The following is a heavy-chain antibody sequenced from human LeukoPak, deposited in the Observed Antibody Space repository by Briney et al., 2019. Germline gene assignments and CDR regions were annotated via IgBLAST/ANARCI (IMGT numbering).Heavy chain of an antibody. CDR2: ISSSGSTM. V-gene: IGHV3-11*01. Sequence: GGSLRLSCAASGFTFSDYYMSWIRQAPGKGLEWVSYISSSGSTMYYADSVKGRFTISRDNAKNSLYLQMNSLRAEDTAVYYCARDLSEAYSSAVPHFDYWGQGTLPPSLQ. D-gene: IGHD6-25*01. CDR1: GFTFSDYY. J-gene: IGHJ4*02. CDR3: ARDLSEAYSSAVPHFDY.